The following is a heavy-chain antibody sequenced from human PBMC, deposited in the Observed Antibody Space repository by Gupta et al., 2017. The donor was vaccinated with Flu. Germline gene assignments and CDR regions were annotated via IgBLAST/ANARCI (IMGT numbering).Heavy chain of an antibody. CDR3: ARAIHGLCFEF. D-gene: IGHD4-17*01. CDR2: AYFRSKWYF. Sequence: TTTSTGSWIRQSPSRGLEWLGRAYFRSKWYFDYAPSMKGRILLTQDTSKNQVSLQLNSVTPDDTAVYYCARAIHGLCFEFWGPGSPVTVSP. V-gene: IGHV6-1*01. CDR1: TTTST. J-gene: IGHJ4*02.